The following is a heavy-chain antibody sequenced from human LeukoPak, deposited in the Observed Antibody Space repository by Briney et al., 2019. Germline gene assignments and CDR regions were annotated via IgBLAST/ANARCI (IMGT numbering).Heavy chain of an antibody. CDR2: IYYSGST. CDR1: GGSISSYY. CDR3: AREAGTYFDY. J-gene: IGHJ4*02. D-gene: IGHD6-19*01. Sequence: SETLSLTCTVSGGSISSYYWSWIQQPPGKGLEWIGYIYYSGSTNYNPSLKSRVTISVDTSKNQFSLKLSSVTAADTAVYYCAREAGTYFDYWGQGTLVTVSS. V-gene: IGHV4-59*01.